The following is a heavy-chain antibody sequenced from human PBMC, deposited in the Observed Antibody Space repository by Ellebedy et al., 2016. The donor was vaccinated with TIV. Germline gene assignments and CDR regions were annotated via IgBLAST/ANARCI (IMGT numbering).Heavy chain of an antibody. CDR2: IYSGGST. Sequence: GESLKISCAASGFTVSSNYMSWVRQAPGKGLEWVSVIYSGGSTYYADSVKGRFTISRDNSKNTLYLQMNSLRAEGTAVYYCARDSPYGGNDAFDIWGQGTMVTVSS. D-gene: IGHD4-23*01. CDR3: ARDSPYGGNDAFDI. J-gene: IGHJ3*02. CDR1: GFTVSSNY. V-gene: IGHV3-53*01.